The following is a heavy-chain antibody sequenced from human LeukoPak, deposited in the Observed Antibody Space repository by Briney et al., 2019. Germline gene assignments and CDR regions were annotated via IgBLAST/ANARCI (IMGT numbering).Heavy chain of an antibody. V-gene: IGHV3-23*01. Sequence: SGGSLRLSCAASGFTFSSYAMSWVRQAPGKGLEWVSAISGSGGSTYYADSVKGRFTISRDNSKNTLYLQMNSLRAEDTAVYYCATRVRRYTAMEEERFDYWGQGTLVTVSS. J-gene: IGHJ4*02. CDR3: ATRVRRYTAMEEERFDY. D-gene: IGHD5-18*01. CDR2: ISGSGGST. CDR1: GFTFSSYA.